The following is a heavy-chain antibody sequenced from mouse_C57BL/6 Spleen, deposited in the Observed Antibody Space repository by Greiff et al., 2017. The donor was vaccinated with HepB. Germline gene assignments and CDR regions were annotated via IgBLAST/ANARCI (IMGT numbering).Heavy chain of an antibody. CDR2: IDPNSGGT. CDR3: ARPSYDSCYAWDY. Sequence: VQLQQSGAELVKPGASVKLSCKASGYTFTSYWMHWVKQRPGRGLEWIGRIDPNSGGTKYNEKFKSKATLTVDKSSSTAYMQLSSLTSEDSSVYFCARPSYDSCYAWDYWGQGTSVTVSS. CDR1: GYTFTSYW. J-gene: IGHJ4*01. D-gene: IGHD2-3*01. V-gene: IGHV1-72*01.